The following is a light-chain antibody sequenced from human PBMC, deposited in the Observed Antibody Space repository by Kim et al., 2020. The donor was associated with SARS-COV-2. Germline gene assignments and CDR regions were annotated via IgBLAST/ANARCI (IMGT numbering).Light chain of an antibody. V-gene: IGLV4-60*03. Sequence: QPVLTQSSSASASLGSSVKLTCTLSSGHSSYIIAWHQQQPGKAPRYLMKLEGSGSYNKGSGVPDRFSGSSSGADRYLTISTLQSEDEADYYCETWDSNTWVFGGGTQLTVL. CDR1: SGHSSYI. CDR2: LEGSGSY. CDR3: ETWDSNTWV. J-gene: IGLJ3*02.